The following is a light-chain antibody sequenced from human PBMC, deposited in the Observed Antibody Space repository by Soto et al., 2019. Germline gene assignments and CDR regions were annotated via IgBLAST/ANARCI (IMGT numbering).Light chain of an antibody. CDR3: QQYSGSFRK. CDR1: QSVSSSY. J-gene: IGKJ1*01. Sequence: EIVLTQSPGTLSLSPGERATLSCRASQSVSSSYLAWYQQKPGQAPRLLIHGASRRATGIPDRFSGSGSGTDFTLTISKMEPEDFAVYYCQQYSGSFRKFGQGTNVEIK. V-gene: IGKV3-20*01. CDR2: GAS.